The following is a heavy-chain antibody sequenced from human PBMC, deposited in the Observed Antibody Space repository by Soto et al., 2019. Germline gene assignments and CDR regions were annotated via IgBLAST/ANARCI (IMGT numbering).Heavy chain of an antibody. J-gene: IGHJ5*01. D-gene: IGHD3-3*01. CDR2: IYYSGHT. Sequence: ILCDTSTVSAGSSVSLVNYLSMIHQPPGKGLEWIGYIYYSGHTYYNPSLKSRLTISVDTSKNHFSLKLSSVTAADTAVYYCARNYWSRWGSSVFASRGNGAPDTVSS. CDR3: ARNYWSRWGSSVFAS. V-gene: IGHV4-30-4*01. CDR1: AGSSVSLVNY.